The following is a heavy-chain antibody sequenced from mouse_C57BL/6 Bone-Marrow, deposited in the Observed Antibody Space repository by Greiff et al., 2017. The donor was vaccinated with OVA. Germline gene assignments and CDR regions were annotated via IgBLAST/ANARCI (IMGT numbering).Heavy chain of an antibody. V-gene: IGHV1-18*01. CDR3: ARRGYDGYYGWYFDV. D-gene: IGHD2-3*01. CDR2: INPNNGGT. Sequence: EVQLQQSGPELVKPGASVKIPCKASGYTFTDYNMDWVKQSHGKSLEWIGDINPNNGGTIYNQKFKGKATLTVDKSSSTAYMELRSLTSEYTAVYYCARRGYDGYYGWYFDVWCRGTTATVSA. CDR1: GYTFTDYN. J-gene: IGHJ1*03.